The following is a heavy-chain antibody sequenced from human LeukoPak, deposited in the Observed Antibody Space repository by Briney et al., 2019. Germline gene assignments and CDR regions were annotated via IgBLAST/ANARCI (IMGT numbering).Heavy chain of an antibody. CDR1: GFTFSDYY. V-gene: IGHV3-11*04. D-gene: IGHD3-3*01. Sequence: GGSLRLSCAASGFTFSDYYMSWIRQAPGKGLEWVSYISSSGSTIYYADSVKGRFTISRDNSKNTLYLQMNSLRAEDTAVYYCARDLPYYDFWSGYSLSNVFDYWGQGTLVTVSS. CDR2: ISSSGSTI. J-gene: IGHJ4*02. CDR3: ARDLPYYDFWSGYSLSNVFDY.